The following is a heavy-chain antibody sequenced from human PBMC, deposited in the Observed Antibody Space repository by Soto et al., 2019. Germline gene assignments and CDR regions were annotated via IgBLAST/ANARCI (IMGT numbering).Heavy chain of an antibody. CDR1: GGSFSGYY. J-gene: IGHJ4*02. Sequence: PSETLSLTCAVYGGSFSGYYWSWIRQPPGKGLEWIGEINHSGSTNYNPSLKSRVTISVDTSKNQFSLKLSSVTVADTAVYFCARKQAGYFSGIDYWGQGTLVTVSS. V-gene: IGHV4-34*01. CDR2: INHSGST. CDR3: ARKQAGYFSGIDY. D-gene: IGHD2-15*01.